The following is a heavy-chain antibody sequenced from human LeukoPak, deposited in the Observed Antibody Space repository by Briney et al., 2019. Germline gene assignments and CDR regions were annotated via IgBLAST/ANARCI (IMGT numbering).Heavy chain of an antibody. V-gene: IGHV3-30*03. Sequence: GGSLRLSCAASGFTFNKYGMSWVRQAPGKGLEWVAVISYDGSNKYYADSVKGRFTISRDNSKNTLYLQMNSLRAEDTAVYYCARGVDSSGFVAPGAFDIWGQGTMVTVSS. CDR1: GFTFNKYG. CDR3: ARGVDSSGFVAPGAFDI. D-gene: IGHD3-22*01. J-gene: IGHJ3*02. CDR2: ISYDGSNK.